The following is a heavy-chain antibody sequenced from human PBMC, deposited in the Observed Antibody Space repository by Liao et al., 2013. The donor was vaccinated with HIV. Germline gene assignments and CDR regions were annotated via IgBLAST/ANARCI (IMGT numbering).Heavy chain of an antibody. CDR3: ARVFAPPGDTTGYYREDNWFDP. J-gene: IGHJ5*02. CDR1: GGSISSGSYY. CDR2: IYTSGST. Sequence: QVQLQESGPGLVKPSQTLSLTCTVSGGSISSGSYYWSWIRQPAGKGLEWIGRIYTSGSTNYNPSLKSRVTISVDTSKNQFSLKLNSVTAADTAFYYCARVFAPPGDTTGYYREDNWFDPWGQGTPVIVSS. V-gene: IGHV4-61*02. D-gene: IGHD3-9*01.